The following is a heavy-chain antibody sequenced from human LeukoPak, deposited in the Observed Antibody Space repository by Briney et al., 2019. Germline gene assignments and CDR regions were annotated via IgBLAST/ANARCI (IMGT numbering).Heavy chain of an antibody. CDR1: GGSFSGYY. CDR2: INHSGST. V-gene: IGHV4-34*01. D-gene: IGHD3-16*02. J-gene: IGHJ4*02. CDR3: ASGLGDYVWGSYRTTLFDY. Sequence: SETLSLTCAVYGGSFSGYYWSWIRQPPGKGLEWIGEINHSGSTNYNPSLKSRVTISVDTSKNQFSLKLSSVTAADTAVYYCASGLGDYVWGSYRTTLFDYWGQGTLVTVSS.